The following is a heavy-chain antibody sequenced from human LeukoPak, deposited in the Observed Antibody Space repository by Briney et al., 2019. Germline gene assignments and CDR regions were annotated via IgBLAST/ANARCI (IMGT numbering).Heavy chain of an antibody. CDR2: ITGSGTNT. CDR1: GFTFSSYA. J-gene: IGHJ5*02. D-gene: IGHD3-16*01. V-gene: IGHV3-23*01. CDR3: AQSRGGWFDP. Sequence: GGSLRLSCAAPGFTFSSYAMGWVRQGPGKGLDWVSTITGSGTNTYYADSVKGRFTISRDNSKNTLYLQMNSLRAEDTAIYYCAQSRGGWFDPWGQGTLVTVSS.